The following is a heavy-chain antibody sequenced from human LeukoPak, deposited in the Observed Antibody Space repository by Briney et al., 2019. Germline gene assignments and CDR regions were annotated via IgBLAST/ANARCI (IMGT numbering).Heavy chain of an antibody. D-gene: IGHD3-3*01. CDR3: ARVAYDFWSGYSPQNYFDY. Sequence: PGGSLRLSCAASGFTFSSYGMQWVRQAPGKGLEWVAFIRYDGRNKYYADSVKGRFTISRDNAKNSLYLQMNSLRAEDTAVYYCARVAYDFWSGYSPQNYFDYWGQGTLVTVSS. J-gene: IGHJ4*02. CDR2: IRYDGRNK. CDR1: GFTFSSYG. V-gene: IGHV3-30*02.